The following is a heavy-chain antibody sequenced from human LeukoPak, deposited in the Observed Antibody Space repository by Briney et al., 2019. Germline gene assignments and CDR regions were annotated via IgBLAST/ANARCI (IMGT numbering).Heavy chain of an antibody. CDR3: ARVGAATFYWYYMDV. CDR1: GFTFSSYW. D-gene: IGHD2-8*02. V-gene: IGHV3-7*01. CDR2: IKQDGSDK. J-gene: IGHJ6*03. Sequence: GGSLRLSCEASGFTFSSYWMSWVRQAPGKGLEWLANIKQDGSDKYYVDSLRGRFTVSRDNARNSLYLQINSLRVGDTAVYFCARVGAATFYWYYMDVWDKGTTVTVSS.